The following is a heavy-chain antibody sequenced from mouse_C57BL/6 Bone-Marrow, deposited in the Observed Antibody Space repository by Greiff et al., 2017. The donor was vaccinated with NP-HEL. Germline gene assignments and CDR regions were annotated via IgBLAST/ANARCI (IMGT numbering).Heavy chain of an antibody. Sequence: EVQLQQSGPELVKPGASVKISCKASGYTFTDYYMNWVKQSHGKSLEWIGDINPNNGGTSYNQKFKGKATLTVDKSSSTAYMELRSLTSEDSAVYYCARLCDYDRGYYFDYWGQGTTLTVSS. CDR1: GYTFTDYY. J-gene: IGHJ2*01. V-gene: IGHV1-26*01. CDR3: ARLCDYDRGYYFDY. CDR2: INPNNGGT. D-gene: IGHD2-4*01.